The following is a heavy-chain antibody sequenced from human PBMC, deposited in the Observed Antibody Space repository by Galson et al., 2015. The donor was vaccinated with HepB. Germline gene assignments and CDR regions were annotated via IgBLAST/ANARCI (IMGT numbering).Heavy chain of an antibody. V-gene: IGHV3-23*01. CDR1: GFTFSSYA. D-gene: IGHD3-16*02. J-gene: IGHJ4*02. CDR3: AKDPRVRFGGGLSIVDDY. CDR2: ISGSGGSA. Sequence: SLRLSCAASGFTFSSYAMSWVRQAPGKGLEWVSAISGSGGSAYYADSVKGRFTISRDNSKNTLYLQMNSLRAEDTAVYYCAKDPRVRFGGGLSIVDDYWGQGTLVTVSS.